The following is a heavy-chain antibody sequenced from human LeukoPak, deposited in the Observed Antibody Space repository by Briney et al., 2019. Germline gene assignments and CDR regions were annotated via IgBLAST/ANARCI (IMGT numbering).Heavy chain of an antibody. CDR2: ISGSGGST. V-gene: IGHV3-23*01. CDR3: ARGQYCSSTSCYPYWFDP. J-gene: IGHJ5*02. D-gene: IGHD2-2*01. CDR1: GFTFSSYA. Sequence: GGSLRLSCAASGFTFSSYAVSWVRQAPGKGLEWVSLISGSGGSTYYADSVKGRFTVSRDNSKNTLYLQMNNLRAEDTAVYYCARGQYCSSTSCYPYWFDPWGQGTLVTVSS.